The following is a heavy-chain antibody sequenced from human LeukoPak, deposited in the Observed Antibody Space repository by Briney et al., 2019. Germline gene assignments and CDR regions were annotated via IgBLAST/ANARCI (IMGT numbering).Heavy chain of an antibody. D-gene: IGHD3-16*01. CDR2: ITGSGGRT. Sequence: PGGSLRLSCAGSGFTFRSYAMSWVRQAPGEGLEWVSVITGSGGRTDYADSVKGRFTISRDNSKNTLYLQMNSLRAEDTAVYYCAKEPYDGTGGYYCDYWGQGTLVTVSS. J-gene: IGHJ4*02. V-gene: IGHV3-23*01. CDR3: AKEPYDGTGGYYCDY. CDR1: GFTFRSYA.